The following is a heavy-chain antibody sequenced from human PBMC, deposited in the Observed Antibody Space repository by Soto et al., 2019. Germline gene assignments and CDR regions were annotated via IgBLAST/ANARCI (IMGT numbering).Heavy chain of an antibody. V-gene: IGHV3-33*01. CDR3: ARAVGPFDY. J-gene: IGHJ4*02. Sequence: QVQLVESGGGVVQPGRSLRLSCTASGFPFSTYGMHWVRQSPGKGLEWVAVVWFDGSNKYYADFVKGRFTISRDNSKNTLYLHMTSLRAEDTAVYYCARAVGPFDYWGQGTLVTVSS. CDR1: GFPFSTYG. CDR2: VWFDGSNK.